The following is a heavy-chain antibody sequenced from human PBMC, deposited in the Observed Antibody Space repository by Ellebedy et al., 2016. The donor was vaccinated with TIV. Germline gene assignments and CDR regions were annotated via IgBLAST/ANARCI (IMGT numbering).Heavy chain of an antibody. D-gene: IGHD4-17*01. Sequence: GGSLRLXXAASGFTFSSYVMNWVRQAPGKGLEWVSTISNSGGSTYHTDYVKGRFTISRDNSKNRLYLQMSSLRAEDTAVYYCVTRQQTVTTNLGAFDIWGQGTIVTVSS. CDR1: GFTFSSYV. J-gene: IGHJ3*02. V-gene: IGHV3-23*01. CDR2: ISNSGGST. CDR3: VTRQQTVTTNLGAFDI.